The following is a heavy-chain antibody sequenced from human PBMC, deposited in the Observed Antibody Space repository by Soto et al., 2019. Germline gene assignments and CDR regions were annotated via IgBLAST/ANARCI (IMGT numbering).Heavy chain of an antibody. Sequence: SETLSLTCTVSGGSGNRGGIYWNWIRQHPGKGLEWIGYMYNDGRTEYNPSLKSRVSISVDTPKNQFSLKVMSVTVADTAVYYCTREAGYWGQG. CDR1: GGSGNRGGIY. CDR3: TREAGY. CDR2: MYNDGRT. V-gene: IGHV4-31*03. D-gene: IGHD6-25*01. J-gene: IGHJ4*02.